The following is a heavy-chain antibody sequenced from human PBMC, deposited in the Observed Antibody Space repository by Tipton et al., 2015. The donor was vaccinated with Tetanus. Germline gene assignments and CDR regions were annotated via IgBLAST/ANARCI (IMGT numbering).Heavy chain of an antibody. Sequence: TLSLTCTVSSASISSAGYFWSWIRQHPGRGLRWIGSIDYSGTTYNTPSLQSRVTMSLDTSKKQFSLRLSFVTAADTAVYYCARAQGLGEFDPWGQGTQVIVSS. J-gene: IGHJ5*02. D-gene: IGHD6-6*01. CDR2: IDYSGTT. CDR3: ARAQGLGEFDP. V-gene: IGHV4-31*03. CDR1: SASISSAGYF.